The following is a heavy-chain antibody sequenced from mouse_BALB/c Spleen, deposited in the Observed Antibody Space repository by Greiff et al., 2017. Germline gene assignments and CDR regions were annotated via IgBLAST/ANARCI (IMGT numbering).Heavy chain of an antibody. CDR1: GYAFSSSW. D-gene: IGHD1-1*01. CDR2: IYPGDGDT. CDR3: ARWDTTGPYAMDY. Sequence: VKLQESGPELVKPGASVKISCKASGYAFSSSWMNWVKQRPGQGLEWIGRIYPGDGDTNYNGKFKGKATLTADKSSSTAYMQLSSLTSVDSAVYFCARWDTTGPYAMDYWGQGTSVTVSS. J-gene: IGHJ4*01. V-gene: IGHV1-82*01.